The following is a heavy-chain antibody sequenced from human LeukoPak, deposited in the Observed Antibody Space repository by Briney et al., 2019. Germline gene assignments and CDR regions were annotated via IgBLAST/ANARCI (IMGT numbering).Heavy chain of an antibody. D-gene: IGHD1-26*01. CDR1: GFTFSSYA. Sequence: GGSLRLSCAASGFTFSSYAMSWVRQAPGKGLEWVAVISYDGSNKYYADSVKGRFTISSDNSKNTLYLQMNSLRAEDTAVYYCAREGGPKGAFDYWGQGTLVTVSS. CDR2: ISYDGSNK. V-gene: IGHV3-30-3*01. J-gene: IGHJ4*02. CDR3: AREGGPKGAFDY.